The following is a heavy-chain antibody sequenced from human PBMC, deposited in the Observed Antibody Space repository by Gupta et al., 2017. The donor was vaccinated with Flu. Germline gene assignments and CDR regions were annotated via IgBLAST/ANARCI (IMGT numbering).Heavy chain of an antibody. CDR3: ARRATAPLTPDTYSSSWYYFDY. J-gene: IGHJ4*02. CDR2: IHHSGST. D-gene: IGHD6-13*01. V-gene: IGHV4-39*01. Sequence: QLQLQESGPGLVKPSETLSLTCTVSGGSISSNYYYWDWIRQPPGKGLEWIGSIHHSGSTYHNPSLKSRVTISVDTSKNQFSLKLSSVTAADTAVYYCARRATAPLTPDTYSSSWYYFDYWGQGTLVTVSS. CDR1: GGSISSNYYY.